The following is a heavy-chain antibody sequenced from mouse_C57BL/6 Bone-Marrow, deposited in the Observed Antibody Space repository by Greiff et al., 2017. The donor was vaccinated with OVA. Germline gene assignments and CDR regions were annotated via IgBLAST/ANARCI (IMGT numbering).Heavy chain of an antibody. CDR2: ISSGSSTI. CDR1: GFTFSDYG. Sequence: DVKLQESGGGLVKPGGSLKLSCAASGFTFSDYGMHWVRQAPEKGLEWVAYISSGSSTIYYADTVKGRFTISRDNAKNTLFLQMTSLRSEDTAMYYCARWGLLRYYYAMDYWGQGTSVTVSS. D-gene: IGHD2-3*01. V-gene: IGHV5-17*01. J-gene: IGHJ4*01. CDR3: ARWGLLRYYYAMDY.